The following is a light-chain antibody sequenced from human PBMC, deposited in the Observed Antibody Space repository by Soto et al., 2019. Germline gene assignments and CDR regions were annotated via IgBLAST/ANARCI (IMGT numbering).Light chain of an antibody. Sequence: SYELTQPPSVSVAPGQTARITCGGNNIGSKSVHWYQQKPGQAPVLVVDADSDRPSGIPERFSGSNSGNTATLTINRVEAGDEADYYCQVWDSASDHWVFGGGTKLTVL. CDR2: ADS. CDR1: NIGSKS. V-gene: IGLV3-21*02. J-gene: IGLJ3*02. CDR3: QVWDSASDHWV.